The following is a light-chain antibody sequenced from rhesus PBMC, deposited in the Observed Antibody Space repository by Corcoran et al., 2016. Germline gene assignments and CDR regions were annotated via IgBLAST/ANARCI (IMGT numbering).Light chain of an antibody. V-gene: IGKV1S12*01. CDR2: AAP. CDR3: QQYYGNPRT. J-gene: IGKJ1*01. CDR1: QNIYSD. Sequence: DIQMTQSPSALSASVGDRVPLSCWASQNIYSDIAWYQQKPGQAPNLLIYAAPSLQPGIPSRFSGSGSGTDFTLPISSLQPADSATYYCQQYYGNPRTFGQGTKVEIK.